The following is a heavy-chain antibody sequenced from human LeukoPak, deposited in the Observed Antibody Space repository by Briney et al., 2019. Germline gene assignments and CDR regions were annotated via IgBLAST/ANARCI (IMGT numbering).Heavy chain of an antibody. J-gene: IGHJ4*02. CDR3: ARDRAYYYDSSGYYLSWDY. CDR2: IYHSGST. V-gene: IGHV4-38-2*02. D-gene: IGHD3-22*01. CDR1: GYSISSGYY. Sequence: SETLSLTCTVSGYSISSGYYWGWIRQPPGKGLEWIGSIYHSGSTYYNPSLKSRVTISVDTSKNQFSLKLSSVTAADTAVYYCARDRAYYYDSSGYYLSWDYWGQGTLVTVSS.